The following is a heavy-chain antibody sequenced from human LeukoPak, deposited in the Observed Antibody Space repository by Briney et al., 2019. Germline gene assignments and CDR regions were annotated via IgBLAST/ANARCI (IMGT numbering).Heavy chain of an antibody. V-gene: IGHV3-21*04. Sequence: GGSLRLSCAASGFTFTSYNMNWVRQTPGKGLEWVSSITSSSHYIYYADSVRGRFTISRDNAENSLYLQMNSLRAEDMALYYCARSSSPTSPSSLDYWGQGTLVTVSS. CDR2: ITSSSHYI. CDR3: ARSSSPTSPSSLDY. CDR1: GFTFTSYN. D-gene: IGHD6-13*01. J-gene: IGHJ4*02.